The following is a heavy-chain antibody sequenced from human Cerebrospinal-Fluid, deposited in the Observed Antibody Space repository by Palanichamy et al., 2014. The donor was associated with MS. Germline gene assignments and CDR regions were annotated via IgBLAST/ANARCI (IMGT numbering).Heavy chain of an antibody. J-gene: IGHJ4*02. CDR3: ARLFGNFDY. CDR2: ISSSTTYI. V-gene: IGHV3-21*01. Sequence: EVQLVESGGGLVKPGGSLRLSCAASGFTFSDYGMNWVRQAPGKGLEWVSFISSSTTYIYYADSVKGRFTVSRDNAKNSLYLHMSSLRAEDTAMYYCARLFGNFDYWGQGTLVTVSS. D-gene: IGHD3-3*01. CDR1: GFTFSDYG.